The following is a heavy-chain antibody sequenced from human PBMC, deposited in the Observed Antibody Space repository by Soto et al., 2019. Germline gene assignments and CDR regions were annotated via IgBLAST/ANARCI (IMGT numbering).Heavy chain of an antibody. V-gene: IGHV1-8*01. CDR1: GYTFTSYD. D-gene: IGHD6-19*01. CDR2: MNPNSGNT. Sequence: QVQLVQSGAEVKKPGASVKVYCKASGYTFTSYDINWVRQATGQGLEWMGWMNPNSGNTGYAQKFQGRVTMTRNTSISSAYMQLSSLRSDDTAVYDCARESQWVIDYWGQGTLVTVSS. J-gene: IGHJ4*02. CDR3: ARESQWVIDY.